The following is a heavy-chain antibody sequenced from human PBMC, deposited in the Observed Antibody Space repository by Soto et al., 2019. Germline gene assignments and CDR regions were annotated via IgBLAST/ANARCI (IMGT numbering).Heavy chain of an antibody. Sequence: GESLKISCKGSGYSFTSYWIGWVRQMPGKGLEWMGIIYPGDSDTRYSPSFQGQVTISADKSISTAYLQWSSLKASDTAMYYCASAPLHDYGDYYGMDVWGQGTTVTVSS. CDR3: ASAPLHDYGDYYGMDV. D-gene: IGHD4-17*01. J-gene: IGHJ6*02. CDR2: IYPGDSDT. CDR1: GYSFTSYW. V-gene: IGHV5-51*01.